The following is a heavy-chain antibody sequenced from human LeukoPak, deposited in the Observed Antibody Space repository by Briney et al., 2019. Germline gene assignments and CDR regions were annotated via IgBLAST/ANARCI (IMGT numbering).Heavy chain of an antibody. V-gene: IGHV4-39*07. CDR3: ARDRGDYIRTGTQFDY. CDR2: IYYSGRT. D-gene: IGHD1-14*01. J-gene: IGHJ4*02. CDR1: AVSISSTTYY. Sequence: SETLSLTCSVSAVSISSTTYYWGWIRQPPGKGLEWIGSIYYSGRTYYNPSLRSRLTISADTSKNQFSLKLSSVTAADTAVYYCARDRGDYIRTGTQFDYWGQGALVTVSS.